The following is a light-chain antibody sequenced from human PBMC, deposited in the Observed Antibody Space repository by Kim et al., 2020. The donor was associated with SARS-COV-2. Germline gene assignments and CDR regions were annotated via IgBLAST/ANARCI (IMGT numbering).Light chain of an antibody. CDR1: HIIAGSF. J-gene: IGKJ1*01. CDR2: GAS. V-gene: IGKV3-20*01. CDR3: QFFGSSVWT. Sequence: VLTQSPGTLSLSPGERAILSCRASHIIAGSFLAWYQQKPGQAPRLLIYGASSRATGIPDRFSGSQSGTDFTLTISRLEPEDFAVYYCQFFGSSVWTFGQGTKLEIK.